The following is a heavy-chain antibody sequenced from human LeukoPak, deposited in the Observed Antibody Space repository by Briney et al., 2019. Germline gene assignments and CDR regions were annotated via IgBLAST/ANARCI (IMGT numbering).Heavy chain of an antibody. CDR2: ISTDGSST. V-gene: IGHV3-74*03. Sequence: SGGSLRLSCAASGFTFSSYAMHWVRQAPGKGLVWVSRISTDGSSTTYADSVKGRFTISRDNAKNTLYLQMNSLRAEDTAMYYCARGTHDFDYWGQGTLVTVSS. CDR1: GFTFSSYA. J-gene: IGHJ4*02. CDR3: ARGTHDFDY. D-gene: IGHD2-2*01.